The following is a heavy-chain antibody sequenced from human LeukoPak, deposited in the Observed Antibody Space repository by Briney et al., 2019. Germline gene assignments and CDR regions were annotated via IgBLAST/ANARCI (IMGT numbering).Heavy chain of an antibody. Sequence: SVKVSCKASGGTFSSYAISWVRQAPGQGLEWMGGIIPIFGTANYAQKFQGRVTITTDESTSTAYMELSSLRSEDTAVYYCARGGSSSSFHYYYYYMDVWGKGTTVPVSS. CDR3: ARGGSSSSFHYYYYYMDV. CDR2: IIPIFGTA. D-gene: IGHD6-6*01. CDR1: GGTFSSYA. J-gene: IGHJ6*03. V-gene: IGHV1-69*05.